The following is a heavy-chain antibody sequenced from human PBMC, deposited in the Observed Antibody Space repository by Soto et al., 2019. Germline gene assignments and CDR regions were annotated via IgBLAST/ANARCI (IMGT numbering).Heavy chain of an antibody. CDR2: ISYDGSNK. D-gene: IGHD3-10*01. CDR1: GFTFSSYG. J-gene: IGHJ4*02. Sequence: GGSLRLSCAASGFTFSSYGMHWVRQAPGKGLEWVAVISYDGSNKYYADSVKGRFTISRDNSKNTLYLQMNSLRAEDTAVYYCANGYGGSGTYFGYWGQGTLVTVSS. V-gene: IGHV3-30*18. CDR3: ANGYGGSGTYFGY.